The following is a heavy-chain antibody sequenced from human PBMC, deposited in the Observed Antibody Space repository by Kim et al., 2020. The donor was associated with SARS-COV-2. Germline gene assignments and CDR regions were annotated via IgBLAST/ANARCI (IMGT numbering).Heavy chain of an antibody. D-gene: IGHD3-22*01. CDR3: ARAYYFDNSGFFDY. V-gene: IGHV4-39*02. CDR1: GDSIRSSSYR. J-gene: IGHJ4*02. CDR2: VYYDGST. Sequence: SETLSLTCAFSGDSIRSSSYRWAWIRQPPGKGLEWIGTVYYDGSTYYNPSLNSRVTMSVDTSKNHFSLRLSSVTAADTAVYYCARAYYFDNSGFFDYWGQGHLVTVSS.